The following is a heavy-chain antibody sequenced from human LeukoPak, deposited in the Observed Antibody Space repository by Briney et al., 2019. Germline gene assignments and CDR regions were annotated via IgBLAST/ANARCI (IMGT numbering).Heavy chain of an antibody. J-gene: IGHJ3*02. Sequence: PGGSLRLSCAASGITFNNYWVHWVRHAPGKGLVWVSRINTDGSSTSYADSVKGRFTISRDNAENTLFLQMNSLRAEDTAVYYCARVGDTTGGDAFDIWGQGTMVTVSS. CDR2: INTDGSST. CDR1: GITFNNYW. V-gene: IGHV3-74*01. CDR3: ARVGDTTGGDAFDI. D-gene: IGHD4-11*01.